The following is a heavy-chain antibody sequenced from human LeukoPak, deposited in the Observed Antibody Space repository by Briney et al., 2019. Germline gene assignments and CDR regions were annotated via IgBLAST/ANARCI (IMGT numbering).Heavy chain of an antibody. Sequence: ASVKVSCKASVYSFTDYFMHWVRQAPGQGLEWMGWINPNSGATTYAQKFQGRVTMTRDTSISTGNMELTGLRPDDTAVYYCARELSAAGRWGAFDIWGQGTMVTVSS. CDR1: VYSFTDYF. CDR3: ARELSAAGRWGAFDI. CDR2: INPNSGAT. D-gene: IGHD6-13*01. J-gene: IGHJ3*02. V-gene: IGHV1-2*02.